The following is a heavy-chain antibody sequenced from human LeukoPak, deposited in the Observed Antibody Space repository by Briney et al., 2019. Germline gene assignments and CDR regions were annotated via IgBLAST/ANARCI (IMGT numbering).Heavy chain of an antibody. V-gene: IGHV3-21*01. D-gene: IGHD1-26*01. CDR1: GFTFSSYS. J-gene: IGHJ3*02. Sequence: PGGSLRLSCAASGFTFSSYSMNWVRQAPGKGLEWVSSISSSSSYIYYADSVKGRFTISRDNAKNSLYLQMNSLRAEDTAVYYCARDEGIVGAPLRAFDIWGQGTMVTVSS. CDR2: ISSSSSYI. CDR3: ARDEGIVGAPLRAFDI.